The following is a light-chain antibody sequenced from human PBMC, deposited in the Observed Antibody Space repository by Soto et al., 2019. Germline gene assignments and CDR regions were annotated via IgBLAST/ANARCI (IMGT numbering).Light chain of an antibody. J-gene: IGKJ1*01. Sequence: DIQMTQSPSSLSASVGDRVTITCRASQSISSYLNWYQQKPGKAPKLLIYAASSLQSGVPSRFGGSGSGTDFTLTISSLQPEDFATYYCQQSYSTPPTCGQGTKVEIK. CDR1: QSISSY. V-gene: IGKV1-39*01. CDR3: QQSYSTPPT. CDR2: AAS.